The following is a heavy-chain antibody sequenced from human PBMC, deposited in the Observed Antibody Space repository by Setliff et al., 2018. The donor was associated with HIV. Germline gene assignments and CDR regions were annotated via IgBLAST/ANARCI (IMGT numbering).Heavy chain of an antibody. J-gene: IGHJ4*02. Sequence: PSETLSLTCTASGGSISISDWSWIRQPPGKGLEWIGCIYTSGNTNYDPSLKSRVTISVDTSKNQFSLKLRSVTAADTAVYYCEVAGQWGQGTLVTVSS. CDR2: IYTSGNT. V-gene: IGHV4-4*09. CDR1: GGSISISD. CDR3: EVAGQ. D-gene: IGHD6-19*01.